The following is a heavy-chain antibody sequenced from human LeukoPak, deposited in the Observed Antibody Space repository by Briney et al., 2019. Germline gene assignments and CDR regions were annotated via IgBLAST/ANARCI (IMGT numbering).Heavy chain of an antibody. D-gene: IGHD1-26*01. Sequence: PSETLSLTCTVSGGSISSYYWSWIRQPPGKGLEWIGYIYYSGSTNYNPSLKSRVTISVDTSKNQFSLKLSSVTAADTAVYYCASIYSGSYFFDYWGPGTLVTVSS. V-gene: IGHV4-59*01. CDR2: IYYSGST. CDR3: ASIYSGSYFFDY. J-gene: IGHJ4*02. CDR1: GGSISSYY.